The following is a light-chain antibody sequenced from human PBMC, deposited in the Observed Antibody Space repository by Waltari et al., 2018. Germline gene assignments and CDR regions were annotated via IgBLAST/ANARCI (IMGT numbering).Light chain of an antibody. J-gene: IGLJ3*02. CDR2: DVT. V-gene: IGLV2-11*01. CDR3: CSFAGSYTWV. CDR1: SSDLGTYKY. Sequence: QSALTQPRSVSGSPGQSVTISCTGTSSDLGTYKYVSWYQQHPGKAPKLIIHDVTKPPSGVPDRFSGSKSGNTASLTISGLQAEDEAEYFCCSFAGSYTWVFGGGTELTVL.